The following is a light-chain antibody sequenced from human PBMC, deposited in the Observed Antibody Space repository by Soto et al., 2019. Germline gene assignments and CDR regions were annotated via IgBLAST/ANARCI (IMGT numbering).Light chain of an antibody. Sequence: QSVLTQPPSASGTPGQRVTISCSGRSSNIGSNAVNWYQQFPGMAPKLLIYGDNQRPSGVPDRFSGSKSGASASLAIGGLQSDDEDDYYCATWDDSLNGPVFGGGTKLTVL. V-gene: IGLV1-44*01. J-gene: IGLJ3*02. CDR1: SSNIGSNA. CDR2: GDN. CDR3: ATWDDSLNGPV.